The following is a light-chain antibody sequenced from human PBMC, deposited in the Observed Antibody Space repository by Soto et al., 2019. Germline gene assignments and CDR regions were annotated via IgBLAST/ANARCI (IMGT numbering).Light chain of an antibody. J-gene: IGKJ1*01. CDR3: QHYNSYSEA. Sequence: DIQMTQSPSTLSASVGDGVTITSRASQSISSWLAWYQQKPGKAPKLLIYDASSLESGVPSRFSGSGSGTEFTLTISSLQPDDFATYYCQHYNSYSEAFGQGTKVDIK. CDR1: QSISSW. V-gene: IGKV1-5*01. CDR2: DAS.